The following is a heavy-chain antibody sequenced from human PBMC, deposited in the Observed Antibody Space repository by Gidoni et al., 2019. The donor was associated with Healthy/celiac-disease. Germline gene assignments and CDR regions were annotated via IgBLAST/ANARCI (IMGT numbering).Heavy chain of an antibody. CDR1: AFSLSTRGAG. V-gene: IGHV2-5*01. CDR3: AHREAADWFDP. J-gene: IGHJ5*02. D-gene: IGHD6-13*01. Sequence: QITLKESGPTLVKPTQTLTLTCPFPAFSLSTRGAGVAWIRQPPGKALEWLALMYWNDDKRYSPSLKSRLTITKDTSKYQVVLTMTNMDPVDTATYYCAHREAADWFDPWGQGTLVTVSS. CDR2: MYWNDDK.